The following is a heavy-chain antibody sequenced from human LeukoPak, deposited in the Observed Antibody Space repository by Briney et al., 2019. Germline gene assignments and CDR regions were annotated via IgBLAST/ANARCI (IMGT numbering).Heavy chain of an antibody. D-gene: IGHD4-11*01. CDR2: IYYSGST. V-gene: IGHV4-30-4*01. Sequence: PSETLSLTCTVSGGSISSGDYYWSWIRQPPGKGLGWIGYIYYSGSTYYNPSLKSRVTISVDTSKNQFSLKLSSVTAADTAVYYCARDLSTDSNYAYGMDVWGQGTTVTVSS. CDR1: GGSISSGDYY. CDR3: ARDLSTDSNYAYGMDV. J-gene: IGHJ6*02.